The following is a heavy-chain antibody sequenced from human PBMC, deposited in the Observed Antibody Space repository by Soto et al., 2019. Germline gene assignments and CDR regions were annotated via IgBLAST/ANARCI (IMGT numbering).Heavy chain of an antibody. D-gene: IGHD3-10*01. V-gene: IGHV1-18*01. J-gene: IGHJ4*02. Sequence: QVQLVQSGAEVKKPGASVQVSCTASGYTFTYFGLSWVRQAPGQGLERMGWINTYNANTNYAQKFQGRVTMTTDTSASTANMEQRHLRSDDAAVYWCLRGVGYFYSSVIYYRTPNDYWGQGTLVTVSS. CDR1: GYTFTYFG. CDR3: LRGVGYFYSSVIYYRTPNDY. CDR2: INTYNANT.